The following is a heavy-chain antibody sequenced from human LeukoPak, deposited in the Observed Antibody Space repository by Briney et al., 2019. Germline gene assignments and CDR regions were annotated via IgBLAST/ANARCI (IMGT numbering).Heavy chain of an antibody. CDR3: AITTAVLRYFDWLSPLDY. Sequence: GGSLRLSCAASGFTFSDYYMSWIRQAPGKGLEWVSYISSSGSTIYYADSVKGRFTISRDNAKNSLYLQMNSLRAEGTAVYYCAITTAVLRYFDWLSPLDYWGQGTLVTVSS. V-gene: IGHV3-11*01. D-gene: IGHD3-9*01. J-gene: IGHJ4*02. CDR1: GFTFSDYY. CDR2: ISSSGSTI.